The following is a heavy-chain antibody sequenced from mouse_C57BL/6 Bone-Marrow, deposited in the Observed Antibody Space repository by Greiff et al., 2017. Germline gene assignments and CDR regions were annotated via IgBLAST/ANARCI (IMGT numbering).Heavy chain of an antibody. V-gene: IGHV1-63*01. D-gene: IGHD4-1*01. Sequence: LLESGAELVRPGTSVKMSCKASGYTFTNYWIGWAKQRPGHGLEWIGDIYPGGGYTNYNEKFKGKATLTADKSSSTAYMQFSSLTSEDSAIYYCARSTGTTWFAYWGQGTLVTVSA. J-gene: IGHJ3*01. CDR1: GYTFTNYW. CDR2: IYPGGGYT. CDR3: ARSTGTTWFAY.